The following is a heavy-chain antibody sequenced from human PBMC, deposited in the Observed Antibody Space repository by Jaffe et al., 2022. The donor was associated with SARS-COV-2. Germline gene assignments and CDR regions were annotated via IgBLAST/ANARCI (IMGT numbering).Heavy chain of an antibody. Sequence: QVQLVQSGAEVKKPGASVKVSCKASGYTFTTYYMHWVRQAPGQGLEWMGIINPNGGGTSYAQRFQGRVTMTRDTSTSTVYMELSSLRSEDTAVYYCARAYVADFDYWGQGTLVTVSS. CDR1: GYTFTTYY. CDR3: ARAYVADFDY. D-gene: IGHD6-19*01. J-gene: IGHJ4*02. CDR2: INPNGGGT. V-gene: IGHV1-46*01.